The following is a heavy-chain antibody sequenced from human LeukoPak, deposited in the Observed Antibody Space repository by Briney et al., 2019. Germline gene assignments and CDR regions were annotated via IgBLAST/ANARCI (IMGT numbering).Heavy chain of an antibody. CDR1: GGSISSYY. J-gene: IGHJ4*02. CDR3: ARGHAPRGYSYGTFDY. V-gene: IGHV4-59*01. Sequence: PSETLSLTGTVSGGSISSYYWSWLRQPPGKGLEWIGYIYYSGSNNYNPSLKSRVTISVDTSKNQFSLKLSSVTAADTAVYYCARGHAPRGYSYGTFDYWGQGTLVTVSS. D-gene: IGHD5-18*01. CDR2: IYYSGSN.